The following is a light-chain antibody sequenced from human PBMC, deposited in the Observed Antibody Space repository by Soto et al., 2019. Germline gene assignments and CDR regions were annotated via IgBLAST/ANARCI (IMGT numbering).Light chain of an antibody. CDR1: QSVSTY. CDR3: HQRNT. V-gene: IGKV3-11*01. CDR2: DTT. J-gene: IGKJ5*01. Sequence: VLTQSPVTLSLSPGDRATLSCRASQSVSTYLAWYRQVPGQPPRLLIYDTTNRAAGMPPRFSGSRSGTDFTLTISSVEPEDFALYYCHQRNTFGQGTRLEIK.